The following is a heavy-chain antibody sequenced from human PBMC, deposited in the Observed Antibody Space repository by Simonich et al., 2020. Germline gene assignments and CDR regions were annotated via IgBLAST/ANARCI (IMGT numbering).Heavy chain of an antibody. V-gene: IGHV3-11*01. CDR1: GFTFSGYY. J-gene: IGHJ3*02. CDR2: ISSSGSTI. Sequence: QVQLVESGGGLVKPGGSLRPSCEALGFTFSGYYMNWIRRAPGKGLEWVSYISSSGSTIYYADSVKGRFTISRDNAKNSLNLQMNSLRAEDTAVYYCARDPCSGGSCKLWHAFDIWGQGTMVTVSS. D-gene: IGHD2-15*01. CDR3: ARDPCSGGSCKLWHAFDI.